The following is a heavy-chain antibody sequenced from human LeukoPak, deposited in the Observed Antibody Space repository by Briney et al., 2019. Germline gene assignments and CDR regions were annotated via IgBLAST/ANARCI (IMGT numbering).Heavy chain of an antibody. D-gene: IGHD6-19*01. CDR2: IYSGGST. J-gene: IGHJ4*02. Sequence: GGSLRLSCAASGFTVSSNYMSWVRQAPGKGLEWVSVIYSGGSTYYADSVKGRFTISRDNSKNTLYLQMKSLRAEDTAVYYCARERNLEIAVAGTIFGYWGQGTLVTVSS. CDR1: GFTVSSNY. V-gene: IGHV3-66*01. CDR3: ARERNLEIAVAGTIFGY.